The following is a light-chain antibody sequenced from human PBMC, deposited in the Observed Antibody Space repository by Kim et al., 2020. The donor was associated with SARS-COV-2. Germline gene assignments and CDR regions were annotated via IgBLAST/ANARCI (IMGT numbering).Light chain of an antibody. J-gene: IGLJ2*01. V-gene: IGLV3-1*01. CDR1: KLGDKY. CDR2: QDS. CDR3: QAWDSSTAV. Sequence: VAPGQTASITCSGDKLGDKYACWYQQKPGQSPVLVIYQDSKRPSGIPERFSGSNSGNTATLTISGTQAMDEADYYCQAWDSSTAVFGGGTQLTVL.